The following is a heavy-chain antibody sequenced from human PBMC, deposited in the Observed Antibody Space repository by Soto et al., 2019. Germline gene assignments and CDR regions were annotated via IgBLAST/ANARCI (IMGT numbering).Heavy chain of an antibody. Sequence: PSETLSLTCAVYGGSFSGYYWSWIRQPPGKGLEWIGEINHSGSTNYNPSLKSRVTISVDTSKNQFSLKLSSVTAADTAVYYCARRRVVAATPLGYYYYGMDVWGQGTTVTVS. D-gene: IGHD2-15*01. CDR1: GGSFSGYY. CDR2: INHSGST. CDR3: ARRRVVAATPLGYYYYGMDV. J-gene: IGHJ6*02. V-gene: IGHV4-34*01.